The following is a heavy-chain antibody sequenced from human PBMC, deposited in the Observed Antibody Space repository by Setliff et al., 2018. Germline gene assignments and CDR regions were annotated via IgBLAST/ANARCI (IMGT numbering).Heavy chain of an antibody. CDR3: ARESRYYYDNLGTLDY. CDR2: IYSSGST. CDR1: GGSISSGDYY. V-gene: IGHV4-30-4*08. J-gene: IGHJ4*02. Sequence: PSETLSLTCTVSGGSISSGDYYWSWIRQPPGMGLEWIGYIYSSGSTYYNPSLKSRVSISVDTSKNQFSLKLSSVTAADTAVYYCARESRYYYDNLGTLDYWGQGTLVTVSS. D-gene: IGHD3-22*01.